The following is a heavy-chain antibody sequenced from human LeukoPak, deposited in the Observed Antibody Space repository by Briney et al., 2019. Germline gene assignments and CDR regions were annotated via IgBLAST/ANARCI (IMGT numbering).Heavy chain of an antibody. CDR1: GYTFTSYG. CDR3: ARLWVPDDQLRFLEWFGYYYYGMDV. Sequence: ASVKVSCKASGYTFTSYGISWVRQAPGQGLEWMGWISAYNGNTNHAQKLQGRVTMTTDTSTSTAYMELRSLRSDDTAVYYCARLWVPDDQLRFLEWFGYYYYGMDVWGQGTTVTVSS. V-gene: IGHV1-18*01. J-gene: IGHJ6*02. D-gene: IGHD3-3*01. CDR2: ISAYNGNT.